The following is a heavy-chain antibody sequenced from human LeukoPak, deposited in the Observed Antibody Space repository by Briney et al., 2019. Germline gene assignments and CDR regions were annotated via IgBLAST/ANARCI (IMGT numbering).Heavy chain of an antibody. CDR3: ARVRNLVRVDY. CDR2: IYHSGST. Sequence: SETLSLTCTVSGYSISTGYYWGWIRQPPGKGLEWIGSIYHSGSTYYNPSFKSRVTISMDASTNQFSLKLSSVTAADTAVYYCARVRNLVRVDYWGQGTLVTVSS. J-gene: IGHJ4*02. D-gene: IGHD3-10*01. CDR1: GYSISTGYY. V-gene: IGHV4-38-2*02.